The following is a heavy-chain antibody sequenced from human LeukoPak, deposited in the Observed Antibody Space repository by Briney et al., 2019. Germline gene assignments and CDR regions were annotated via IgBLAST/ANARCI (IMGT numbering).Heavy chain of an antibody. CDR1: GFTFTNYA. J-gene: IGHJ4*02. CDR3: ARGDNWNYGIDY. Sequence: GGSLRLSCAASGFTFTNYAMTWVRQAPGKGLEWVSGIDGSGAYTYYADSVKGRFTISRDNSKNSLYLQMNSLRAEDTAVYYCARGDNWNYGIDYWGQGTLVTVSS. CDR2: IDGSGAYT. V-gene: IGHV3-23*01. D-gene: IGHD1-7*01.